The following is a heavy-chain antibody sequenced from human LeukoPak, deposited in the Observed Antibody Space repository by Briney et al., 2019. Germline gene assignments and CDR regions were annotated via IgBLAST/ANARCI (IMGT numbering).Heavy chain of an antibody. Sequence: QSGGSLRLSCAASGFTFSDHYMDWVRQAPGKGLEWVGRTRNKANSYTTEYAASVKGRFTISRDDSKNSLYLQMNSLKTEDSAVYYCARVDRYYASGSYYLADYWGQGTLVTVSS. J-gene: IGHJ4*02. CDR3: ARVDRYYASGSYYLADY. CDR2: TRNKANSYTT. CDR1: GFTFSDHY. V-gene: IGHV3-72*01. D-gene: IGHD3-10*01.